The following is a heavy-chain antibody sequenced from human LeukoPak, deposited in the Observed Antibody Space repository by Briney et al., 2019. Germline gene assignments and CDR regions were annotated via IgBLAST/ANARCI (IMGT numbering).Heavy chain of an antibody. V-gene: IGHV3-7*01. D-gene: IGHD5-18*01. Sequence: GGSLRLSYAASGFTFSSYWMSWVRQAPGKGLEWVANIRHDGSEKYYVDSVKGRFTISRDNAKDSLYLQMNSLRVEDTAVYYCARGGSRQYNFWGQGTLVTVSS. CDR2: IRHDGSEK. CDR1: GFTFSSYW. J-gene: IGHJ4*02. CDR3: ARGGSRQYNF.